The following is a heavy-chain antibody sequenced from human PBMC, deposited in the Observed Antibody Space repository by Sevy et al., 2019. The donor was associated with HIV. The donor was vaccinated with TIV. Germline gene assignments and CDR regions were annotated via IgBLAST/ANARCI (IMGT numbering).Heavy chain of an antibody. J-gene: IGHJ3*02. CDR2: INPNSGGT. Sequence: ASVKVSCKASGYTFTGYYMHWVRQAPGQGLEWMGWINPNSGGTNYAQKFQGRVTMTRDTSISTAYMGLSRLRSDDTAVYYCARTLHLPYYDYVWGSYRGDAFDIWGQGTMVTVSS. CDR1: GYTFTGYY. V-gene: IGHV1-2*02. CDR3: ARTLHLPYYDYVWGSYRGDAFDI. D-gene: IGHD3-16*02.